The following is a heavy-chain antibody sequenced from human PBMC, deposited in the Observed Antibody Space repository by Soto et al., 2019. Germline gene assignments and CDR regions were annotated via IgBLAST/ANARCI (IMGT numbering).Heavy chain of an antibody. CDR2: INYSGST. CDR1: GGSFSGYY. D-gene: IGHD3-10*01. V-gene: IGHV4-34*09. CDR3: ARTPCYYYGSGSYYNGWFDP. J-gene: IGHJ5*02. Sequence: PSETLSLTCAVYGGSFSGYYWSWISQHQGKGLEWIGYINYSGSTYYNPSLKSRVTISVDTSKNQFSLKLSSVTAADTAVYYCARTPCYYYGSGSYYNGWFDPWGQGTLVTVSS.